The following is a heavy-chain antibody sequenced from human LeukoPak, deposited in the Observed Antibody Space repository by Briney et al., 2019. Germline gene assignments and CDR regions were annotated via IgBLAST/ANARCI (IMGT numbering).Heavy chain of an antibody. D-gene: IGHD3-10*01. Sequence: GSLRLSCAASGFTLSSYAMTWVRQAPGKGLEWVSDIGDSGATTYYADSVKGRFTISRDNSKNTLYLQMSSLRAEDTAVYFCASFHYYGSGAYYLSYWGQGTLVTVSS. CDR2: IGDSGATT. CDR3: ASFHYYGSGAYYLSY. CDR1: GFTLSSYA. V-gene: IGHV3-23*01. J-gene: IGHJ4*02.